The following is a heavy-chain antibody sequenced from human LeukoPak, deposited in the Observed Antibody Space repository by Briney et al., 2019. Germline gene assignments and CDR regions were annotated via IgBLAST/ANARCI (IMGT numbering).Heavy chain of an antibody. V-gene: IGHV4-59*01. J-gene: IGHJ6*03. Sequence: KPSETLSLTCTVSGGSISSYYWSWIRQPPGKGLEWIGYIYYSGSTNYNPSLKSRVTISVDTSKNQFSLKLSSVTAADTAVYYCARVSTVQGSTWDYMDVWGKGTTVTVSS. CDR2: IYYSGST. CDR1: GGSISSYY. CDR3: ARVSTVQGSTWDYMDV. D-gene: IGHD4-17*01.